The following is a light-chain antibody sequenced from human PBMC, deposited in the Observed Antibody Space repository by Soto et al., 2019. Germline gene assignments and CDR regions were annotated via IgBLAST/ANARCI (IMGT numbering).Light chain of an antibody. J-gene: IGKJ4*01. V-gene: IGKV3-15*01. CDR3: QQYNNWPLT. Sequence: EIVMTQSPATLSVSPGERATLSCRASQSVSSNLAWYQQKPGQAPRLLIYGASTRATGIPCRFSGSGSGTEFTLTISSLQSEDFAVYYCQQYNNWPLTFGGGTKVEIK. CDR1: QSVSSN. CDR2: GAS.